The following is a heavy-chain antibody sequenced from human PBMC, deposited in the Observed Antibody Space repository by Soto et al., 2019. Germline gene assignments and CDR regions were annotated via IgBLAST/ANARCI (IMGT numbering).Heavy chain of an antibody. Sequence: EVQLVESGGGLVQPGGSLRLSCAASGFTFSSYSMNWVRQAPGKGLEWVSYISSSSSTIYYADSVKGRFTISRDNAKILLYLQMISLRVEDAAVYDCAREGGRLNWFDPWGQGNLVTVSS. CDR2: ISSSSSTI. V-gene: IGHV3-48*01. J-gene: IGHJ5*02. CDR1: GFTFSSYS. D-gene: IGHD2-15*01. CDR3: AREGGRLNWFDP.